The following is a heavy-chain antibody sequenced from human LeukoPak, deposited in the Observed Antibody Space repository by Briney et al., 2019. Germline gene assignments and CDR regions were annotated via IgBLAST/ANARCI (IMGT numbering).Heavy chain of an antibody. J-gene: IGHJ6*03. CDR3: ANGNRCTSPNCLGYYYFYMDV. CDR2: LSASGRST. D-gene: IGHD2-8*01. CDR1: GFTFNNYA. Sequence: GGSQRLSCTASGFTFNNYAMSWVRQAPGKGLEWVSALSASGRSTYYADSVEGRFTISRDNSKNTLYLDMNSLRAEDTAVYYCANGNRCTSPNCLGYYYFYMDVWGKGTTVTVSS. V-gene: IGHV3-23*01.